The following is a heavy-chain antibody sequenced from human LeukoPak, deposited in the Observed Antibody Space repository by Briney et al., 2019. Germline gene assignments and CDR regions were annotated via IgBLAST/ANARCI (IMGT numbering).Heavy chain of an antibody. CDR2: IVVGSGNT. CDR1: GFTFTSSA. CDR3: AAVVSDDSSGYYCALDAFDI. V-gene: IGHV1-58*02. J-gene: IGHJ3*02. Sequence: EASVKVSCKASGFTFTSSAMQWVRQARGQRLEWIGWIVVGSGNTNYAQKFQERVTITRDMSTSTAYMELSSLRSEDTAVYYCAAVVSDDSSGYYCALDAFDIWGQGTMVTVSS. D-gene: IGHD3-22*01.